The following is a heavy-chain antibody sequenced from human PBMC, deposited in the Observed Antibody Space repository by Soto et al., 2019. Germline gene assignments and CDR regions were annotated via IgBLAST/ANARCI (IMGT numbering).Heavy chain of an antibody. J-gene: IGHJ6*02. CDR3: ARDVRIAAAGYYYYYGMDV. D-gene: IGHD6-13*01. Sequence: SETLSLTCTVSGGSISSYYWSWIRQPAGKGLEWIGRIYTSGSTNYNPSLKSRVTMSVDTSKNQFSLKLSSVTAADTAVYYCARDVRIAAAGYYYYYGMDVWGQGTTVTV. CDR2: IYTSGST. V-gene: IGHV4-4*07. CDR1: GGSISSYY.